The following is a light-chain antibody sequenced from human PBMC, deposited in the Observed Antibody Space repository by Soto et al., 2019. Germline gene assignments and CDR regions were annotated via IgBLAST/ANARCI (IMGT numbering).Light chain of an antibody. V-gene: IGKV3-20*01. Sequence: EIVLTQSPGTLSLSPGERATLSCRASQSVSSSYLAWYQQKPGQAPRLLIYGASSRATGIPDRFSGSGSGTDFTLTISRLEPEDFAVYYCQQHGSSSVTFGQGTKVEIK. CDR2: GAS. CDR3: QQHGSSSVT. J-gene: IGKJ1*01. CDR1: QSVSSSY.